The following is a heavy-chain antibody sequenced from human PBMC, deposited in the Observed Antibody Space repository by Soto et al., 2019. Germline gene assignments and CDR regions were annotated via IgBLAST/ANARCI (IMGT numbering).Heavy chain of an antibody. Sequence: EVQLVESGGGLVKPGGSLRLSCAASGFTFSSYSMNWVRQAPGKGLEWVSSISSSSSYIYYSDSVKGRFNISRDNAKNSLYLQMNSLRAEDTAVYYCARGLPRSIAPRPWFDPWGQGTLVTVSS. CDR2: ISSSSSYI. J-gene: IGHJ5*02. D-gene: IGHD6-6*01. V-gene: IGHV3-21*01. CDR1: GFTFSSYS. CDR3: ARGLPRSIAPRPWFDP.